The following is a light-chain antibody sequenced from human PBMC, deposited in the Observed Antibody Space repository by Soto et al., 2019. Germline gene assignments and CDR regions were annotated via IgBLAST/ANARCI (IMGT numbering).Light chain of an antibody. J-gene: IGLJ7*01. CDR3: ATWDDSLNAAV. CDR1: SSNIGNNF. V-gene: IGLV1-44*01. Sequence: QSVLTQPPSASGTPGQRVTISCSGSSSNIGNNFGYWYQHRPGTAPKLLIYINDQRPSGVPARFSGSTSGTSASLAISGLQSDDEAHYYCATWDDSLNAAVFGGGTQLTVL. CDR2: IND.